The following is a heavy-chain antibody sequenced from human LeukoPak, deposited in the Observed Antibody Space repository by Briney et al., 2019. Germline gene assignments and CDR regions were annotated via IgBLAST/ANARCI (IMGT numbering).Heavy chain of an antibody. CDR1: GFTFDDYA. CDR3: AREGYSSSWYFQWFDP. J-gene: IGHJ5*02. CDR2: ISWNSGSI. V-gene: IGHV3-9*01. Sequence: GGSLRLSCAASGFTFDDYAMHWVRQAPGKGLEWVSGISWNSGSIGYADSVKGRFTISRDNAKNSLYLQMNSLRAEDTAVYYCAREGYSSSWYFQWFDPWGQGTLVTVSS. D-gene: IGHD6-13*01.